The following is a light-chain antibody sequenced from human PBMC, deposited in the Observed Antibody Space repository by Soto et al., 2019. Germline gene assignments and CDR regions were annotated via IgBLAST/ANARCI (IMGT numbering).Light chain of an antibody. J-gene: IGKJ1*01. CDR3: HQRQSWPRT. CDR1: QDINTR. V-gene: IGKV3-11*01. CDR2: QTS. Sequence: EIVLTQSPATLCSVPVDRVTLSCRASQDINTRLAWYQHRPGQAPRLLIYQTSIRAAGIPARFSASGSGLDFTRTIRDVQPEDFELYYRHQRQSWPRTFGQGTKLDI.